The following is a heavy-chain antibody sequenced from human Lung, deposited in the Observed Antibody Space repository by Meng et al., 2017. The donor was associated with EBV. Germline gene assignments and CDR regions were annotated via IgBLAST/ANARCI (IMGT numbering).Heavy chain of an antibody. J-gene: IGHJ4*02. V-gene: IGHV4-4*02. CDR2: IYHSGST. CDR1: GGSISSSNW. CDR3: ASFPPPGKQWLVTDY. Sequence: VPLSESGPGLVKPSGTLSLTCAVSGGSISSSNWWSWVRQPPGKGLEWIGEIYHSGSTNYNPSLKSRVTIPVDKSKNQFSLKLSSVTAADTAVYYCASFPPPGKQWLVTDYWGQGTLVTVSS. D-gene: IGHD6-19*01.